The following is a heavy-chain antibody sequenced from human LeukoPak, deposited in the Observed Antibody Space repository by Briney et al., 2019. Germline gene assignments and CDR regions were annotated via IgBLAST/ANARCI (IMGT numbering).Heavy chain of an antibody. CDR2: IKRDGSEK. Sequence: HSGGSLRLSCAASGFTFSSYAMSWVRQAPGKGLEWVANIKRDGSEKYYVDSVKGRFTISRDNAKNSLYLQMNSLRAEDTAVYYCARDPDSSGCQDYWGQGTLVTVSS. CDR1: GFTFSSYA. D-gene: IGHD3-22*01. CDR3: ARDPDSSGCQDY. J-gene: IGHJ4*02. V-gene: IGHV3-7*01.